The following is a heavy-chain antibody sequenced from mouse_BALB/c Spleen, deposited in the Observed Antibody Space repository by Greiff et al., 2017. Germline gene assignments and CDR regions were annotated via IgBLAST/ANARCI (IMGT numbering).Heavy chain of an antibody. CDR2: INPDSSTI. CDR3: ARGKGYYYAMDY. CDR1: GFDFSRYW. V-gene: IGHV4-1*02. J-gene: IGHJ4*01. D-gene: IGHD1-3*01. Sequence: EVKLMESGGGLVQPGGSLKLSCAASGFDFSRYWMSWVRQAPGKGLEWIGEINPDSSTINYTPSLKDKFIISRDNAKNTLYLQMSKVRSEDTALYYCARGKGYYYAMDYWGQGTSVTVSS.